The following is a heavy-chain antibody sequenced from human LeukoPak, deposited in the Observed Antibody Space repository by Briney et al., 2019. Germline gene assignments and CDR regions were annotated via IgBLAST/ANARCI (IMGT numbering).Heavy chain of an antibody. CDR3: ARDADVDTARFDP. D-gene: IGHD5-18*01. J-gene: IGHJ5*02. CDR2: INPSGGST. Sequence: AAVKVSCKASGYTFTSYYMHWVRQAPGQGLEWMGIINPSGGSTSYAHKVQGRVTITREKSTRKIYMELSRLRSEDTAVYYCARDADVDTARFDPWGQGTLVTVSS. V-gene: IGHV1-46*01. CDR1: GYTFTSYY.